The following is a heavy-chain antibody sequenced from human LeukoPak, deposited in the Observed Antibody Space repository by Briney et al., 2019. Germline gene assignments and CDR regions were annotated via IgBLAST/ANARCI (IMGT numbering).Heavy chain of an antibody. CDR3: ARVEYYYDSSGYYHYYYGMDV. CDR2: MNPNSGNT. J-gene: IGHJ6*02. D-gene: IGHD3-22*01. CDR1: GYTFTSYD. Sequence: ASVKVSCKASGYTFTSYDINWVRQAPGQGLEWMGWMNPNSGNTGYAQKFQGRVTMTRNTSISTAYMELSSLRSEDTAVYYCARVEYYYDSSGYYHYYYGMDVWGQGTTVTVSS. V-gene: IGHV1-8*01.